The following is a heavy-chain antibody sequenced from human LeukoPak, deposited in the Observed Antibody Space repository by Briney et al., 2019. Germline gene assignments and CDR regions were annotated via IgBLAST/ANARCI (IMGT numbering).Heavy chain of an antibody. J-gene: IGHJ6*02. CDR3: ARKDGGRDGMDV. D-gene: IGHD2-15*01. CDR2: LNPNTLVT. Sequence: ASVKVSCRASGYTFTDYYMHWVRPAPGQGLEWMGWLNPNTLVTNYAQHFQGRVSMTWDTSISTGYMDLKSLTSDDTAVYYCARKDGGRDGMDVWGQGTTVTVSS. V-gene: IGHV1-2*02. CDR1: GYTFTDYY.